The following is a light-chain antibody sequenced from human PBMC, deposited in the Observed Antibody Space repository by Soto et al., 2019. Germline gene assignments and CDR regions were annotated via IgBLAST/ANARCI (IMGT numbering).Light chain of an antibody. CDR1: QSISSW. CDR2: KAS. CDR3: QQYNSYRRT. V-gene: IGKV1-5*03. J-gene: IGKJ1*01. Sequence: DIQMTQSPSTLSASVGDRVTITCRASQSISSWLAWYQQKPGKAPKLLIYKASSLESGVPSRFSGSGSGTEFTLTISRLQPDDFETYYCQQYNSYRRTFGQGTKVEIK.